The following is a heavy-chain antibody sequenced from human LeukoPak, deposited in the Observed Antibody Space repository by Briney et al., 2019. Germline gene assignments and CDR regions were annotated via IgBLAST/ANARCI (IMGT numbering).Heavy chain of an antibody. D-gene: IGHD3-16*01. CDR1: GGSISSYY. V-gene: IGHV4-59*01. CDR2: IYYSGST. Sequence: SETLSLTCTVSGGSISSYYWSWLRQPPGKGLEWIGYIYYSGSTNYNPSLKSRVTISVDTSKNQFSLKLSSVTAADTAVYYCARGGIRPFDPWGQGTLVTVSS. CDR3: ARGGIRPFDP. J-gene: IGHJ5*02.